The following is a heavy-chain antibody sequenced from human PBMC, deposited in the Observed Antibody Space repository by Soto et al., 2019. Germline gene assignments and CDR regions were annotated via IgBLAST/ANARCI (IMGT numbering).Heavy chain of an antibody. CDR1: GGSISSGDCY. Sequence: QVQLQESGPGLVKPSQTLSLTCTVSGGSISSGDCYWSWIRQPPGKGLEWIGNIYHSGSTYYNPSLKSRVTTSGDTSKNQFSLKLSSVTAADTAVYYCARDRLQLWSGNYYYYYGMDVWGQGTTVTVSS. CDR3: ARDRLQLWSGNYYYYYGMDV. CDR2: IYHSGST. J-gene: IGHJ6*02. V-gene: IGHV4-30-4*01. D-gene: IGHD5-18*01.